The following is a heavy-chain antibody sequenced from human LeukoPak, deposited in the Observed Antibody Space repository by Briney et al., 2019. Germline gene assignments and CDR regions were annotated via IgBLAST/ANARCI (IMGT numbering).Heavy chain of an antibody. V-gene: IGHV3-48*03. CDR2: IGTIISTT. CDR1: GFTFSSYE. D-gene: IGHD6-13*01. Sequence: GGSLRLSCAASGFTFSSYEMNWVRQAPGKGLEWVAYIGTIISTTYYADSVKGQFTVSRDDAKSSLYLQMSSLRAEDTAIYYCARSVYDLRGQRLVPGLDYWGQGTLVTVSS. CDR3: ARSVYDLRGQRLVPGLDY. J-gene: IGHJ4*02.